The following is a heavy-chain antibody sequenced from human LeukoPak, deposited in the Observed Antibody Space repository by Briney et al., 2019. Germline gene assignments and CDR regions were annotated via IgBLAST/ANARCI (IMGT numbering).Heavy chain of an antibody. D-gene: IGHD3-22*01. V-gene: IGHV1-18*01. CDR2: ISAYNGNT. J-gene: IGHJ3*02. Sequence: ASVKVSCKASGYTFTSYGISWVRQAPGQGLEWMGWISAYNGNTNYAQKLQGRVTMTTDTSTSTAYMELRSLRSDDTAVYYSARDIHYYDSSGYSVAFDIWGQGTMVTVSS. CDR1: GYTFTSYG. CDR3: ARDIHYYDSSGYSVAFDI.